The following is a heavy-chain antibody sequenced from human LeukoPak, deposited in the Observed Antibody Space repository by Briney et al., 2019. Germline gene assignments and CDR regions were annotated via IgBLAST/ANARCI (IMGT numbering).Heavy chain of an antibody. CDR1: GGSISSYY. Sequence: PSETLSLTCTVSGGSISSYYWSWIRQPAGKGLEWIRRIYTSGSTNYNPSLKSRVTMSVDTSKNQFSLKLSSVTAADTAVYYCARGITGGWYYYMDVWGKGTTVTVSS. J-gene: IGHJ6*03. D-gene: IGHD3-16*01. V-gene: IGHV4-4*07. CDR3: ARGITGGWYYYMDV. CDR2: IYTSGST.